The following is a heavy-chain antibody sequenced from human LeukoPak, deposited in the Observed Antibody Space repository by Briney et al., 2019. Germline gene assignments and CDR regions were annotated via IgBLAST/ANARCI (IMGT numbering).Heavy chain of an antibody. CDR1: GGSIISGGYY. Sequence: SETLSLTCTVSGGSIISGGYYWSWIRQHPGKGLEWIGYIYYSGTTYYNPSLKSRVVISVDTSKNQFSLKLNSVTAADTAVYYCARLTRRGGGGDDYWGQGTLVTVSS. CDR3: ARLTRRGGGGDDY. V-gene: IGHV4-31*03. D-gene: IGHD4/OR15-4a*01. CDR2: IYYSGTT. J-gene: IGHJ4*02.